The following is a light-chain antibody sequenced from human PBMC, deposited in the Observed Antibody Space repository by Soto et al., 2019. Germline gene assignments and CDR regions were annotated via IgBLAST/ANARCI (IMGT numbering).Light chain of an antibody. CDR1: SSNIGNNP. Sequence: QSVLTQPPSISAAPGQKVTVSCSGSSSNIGNNPVSWYQQFPGTAPQRLIFDNDKRVSGIPDRFSGSKSGTSATLDITGLQTGDEADYYCGTWDSGLSALVFGGGTKLTVL. CDR2: DND. V-gene: IGLV1-51*01. J-gene: IGLJ2*01. CDR3: GTWDSGLSALV.